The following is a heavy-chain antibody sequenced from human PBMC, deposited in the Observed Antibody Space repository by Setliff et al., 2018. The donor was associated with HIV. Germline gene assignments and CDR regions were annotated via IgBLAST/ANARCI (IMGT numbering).Heavy chain of an antibody. V-gene: IGHV5-51*01. D-gene: IGHD6-19*01. CDR1: GYSFVDSW. CDR2: IYPGNSDT. Sequence: GESLKISCHLSGYSFVDSWIGWVRQMPGKGLEWVGIIYPGNSDTTYSPSFQGQVTISADKSISTAYLQWSSLKASDTAMYYCAKHLSPGSGWYSKARGMDVWGQGTTVTVSS. CDR3: AKHLSPGSGWYSKARGMDV. J-gene: IGHJ6*02.